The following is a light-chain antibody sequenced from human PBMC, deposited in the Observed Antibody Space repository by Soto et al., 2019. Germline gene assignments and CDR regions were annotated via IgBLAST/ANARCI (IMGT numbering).Light chain of an antibody. CDR1: QSISSY. J-gene: IGKJ4*01. CDR2: GAS. CDR3: QQYGYLVT. Sequence: EIVLTPSPATLSLSPAERATLSCRASQSISSYLAWYQQKPGRAHRLLIYGASSRATGIPDRFSGSGSGTDFTLTISRLEPEDFAMYYCQQYGYLVTFGGGTKVDNK. V-gene: IGKV3-20*01.